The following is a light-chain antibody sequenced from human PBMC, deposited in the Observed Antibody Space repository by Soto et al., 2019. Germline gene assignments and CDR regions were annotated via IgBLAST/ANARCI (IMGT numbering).Light chain of an antibody. Sequence: DSQMTQYPSTLSASVGDRITITCRASQSISSWLAWYQQKPGKAPKLLISMASTLQSGVPPRFSGSGSGTEFTLTINSLQPDDFATYYCQQYESYPMTFGGGTKVDIK. CDR2: MAS. J-gene: IGKJ4*01. CDR1: QSISSW. CDR3: QQYESYPMT. V-gene: IGKV1-5*03.